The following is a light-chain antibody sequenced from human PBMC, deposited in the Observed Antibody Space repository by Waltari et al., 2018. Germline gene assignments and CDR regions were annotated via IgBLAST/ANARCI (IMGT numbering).Light chain of an antibody. CDR2: EVD. CDR1: ISDVGGYNY. V-gene: IGLV2-8*01. CDR3: SSYAGRNNFVV. J-gene: IGLJ2*01. Sequence: QSALTQPPSASGSPGQSVTISCTGTISDVGGYNYVSWYQQHPGKAPKLLIYEVDKGRAGVRGRFSGSKSGDTASLTVSGLQTEDEADYYCSSYAGRNNFVVFGGGTKLTVL.